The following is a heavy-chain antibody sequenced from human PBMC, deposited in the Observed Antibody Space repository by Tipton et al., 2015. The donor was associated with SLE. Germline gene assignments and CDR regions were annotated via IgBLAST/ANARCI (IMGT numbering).Heavy chain of an antibody. CDR3: SRGLNSVAQLDY. D-gene: IGHD2/OR15-2a*01. Sequence: TLSLTCTVSGYSISSGYYWGWIRQLPGKGLEWIGSIYHSGSTYYNPSLKSRVTLSVDTSKNQFSLKLSSVTAADTAGYYCSRGLNSVAQLDYWGHGTMVTVSS. CDR2: IYHSGST. V-gene: IGHV4-38-2*02. J-gene: IGHJ4*01. CDR1: GYSISSGYY.